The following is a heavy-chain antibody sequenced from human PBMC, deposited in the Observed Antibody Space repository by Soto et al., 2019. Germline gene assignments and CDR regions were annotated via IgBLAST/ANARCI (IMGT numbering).Heavy chain of an antibody. CDR3: ARGFGFSDSPGNDRIYFYYGLDV. V-gene: IGHV4-4*02. J-gene: IGHJ6*02. CDR2: IYQSGIT. CDR1: GASFTTGHW. Sequence: QVQLQESGPGLVKPSGTLSLTCAVSGASFTTGHWWTWVRQSPGKGLEWIGEIYQSGITNYNPSLSSRLTISLDKSKNQFSLKLTSVTAADTALYYCARGFGFSDSPGNDRIYFYYGLDVWGQGTTVTISS. D-gene: IGHD3-22*01.